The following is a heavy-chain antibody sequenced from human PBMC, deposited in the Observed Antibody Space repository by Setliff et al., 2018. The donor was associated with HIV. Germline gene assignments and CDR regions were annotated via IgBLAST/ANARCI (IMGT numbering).Heavy chain of an antibody. CDR3: ARTGYAFDI. Sequence: SETLSLTCTVSGGSMNENHWSWLRQSPGKGLEWIAYIHTSGSTYFNPSFISRVTISIDSSKNQFSLKLMSLTAADTAVYYCARTGYAFDIWGRGTMVTV. J-gene: IGHJ3*02. CDR1: GGSMNENH. CDR2: IHTSGST. V-gene: IGHV4-4*08.